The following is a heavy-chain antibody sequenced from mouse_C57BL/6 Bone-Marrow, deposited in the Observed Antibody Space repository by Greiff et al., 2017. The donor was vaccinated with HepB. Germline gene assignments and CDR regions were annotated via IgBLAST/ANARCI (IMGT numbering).Heavy chain of an antibody. D-gene: IGHD2-10*02. CDR1: GFNIKDDY. J-gene: IGHJ1*03. CDR2: IDPEDGDT. V-gene: IGHV14-1*01. CDR3: TPSRGRYVDV. Sequence: EVQLQQSGAELVRPGASVKLSCTASGFNIKDDYMHWVKQRPEQGLEWIGRIDPEDGDTEYAPKFQGKATMTADTSANTDYLQLSSLTSEDTAVYDCTPSRGRYVDVWGTGTTVTVSS.